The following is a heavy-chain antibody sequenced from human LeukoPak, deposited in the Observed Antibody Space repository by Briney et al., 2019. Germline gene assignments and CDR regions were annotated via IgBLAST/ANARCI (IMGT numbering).Heavy chain of an antibody. CDR1: GGSFSGYY. V-gene: IGHV4-34*01. CDR2: VNHSGST. D-gene: IGHD4-17*01. J-gene: IGHJ3*01. Sequence: SETLSLTCAVYGGSFSGYYWSWIRQPPGKGLEWIGGVNHSGSTIYNPSLKSRVTISVDTSKNQFSLKLSSVTAADTGVYYCARGSPPTGDDHGYYAALDLWGQGTMVTVSS. CDR3: ARGSPPTGDDHGYYAALDL.